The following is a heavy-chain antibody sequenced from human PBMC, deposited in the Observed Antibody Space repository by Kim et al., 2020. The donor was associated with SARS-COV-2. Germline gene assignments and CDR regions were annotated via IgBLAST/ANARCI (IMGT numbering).Heavy chain of an antibody. J-gene: IGHJ6*02. D-gene: IGHD2-2*01. CDR1: GFTFSSYA. V-gene: IGHV3-30-3*01. CDR2: ISYDGSNK. Sequence: GGSLRLSCAASGFTFSSYAMHWVRQAPGKGLEWVAVISYDGSNKYYADSVKGRFTISRDNSKNTLYLQMNSLRAEDTAVYYCARPLGYCSSTSCYGYYYYYGMDVWGQGTTVTVSS. CDR3: ARPLGYCSSTSCYGYYYYYGMDV.